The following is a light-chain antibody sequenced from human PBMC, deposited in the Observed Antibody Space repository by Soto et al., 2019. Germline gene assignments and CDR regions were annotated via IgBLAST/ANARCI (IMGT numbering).Light chain of an antibody. Sequence: QSALTQPASVSGSPGQSITISCTGSSSDVGSYNLVSWHQQYPGKAPKLMIYEGSKRPSGVSNRFSGAKSGNTASLTISGVQGEDGADDYCCSYAGRSTLVFGGGTKLTVL. CDR1: SSDVGSYNL. J-gene: IGLJ3*02. V-gene: IGLV2-23*01. CDR2: EGS. CDR3: CSYAGRSTLV.